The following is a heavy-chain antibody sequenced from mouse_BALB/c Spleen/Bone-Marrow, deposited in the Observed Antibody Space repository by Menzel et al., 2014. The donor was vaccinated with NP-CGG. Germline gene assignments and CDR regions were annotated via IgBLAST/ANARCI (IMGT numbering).Heavy chain of an antibody. CDR1: GFNIKDTY. CDR3: ALYYDYDVGY. J-gene: IGHJ2*01. CDR2: IDPANGNT. Sequence: EVQLQQSGAELVKPGASVKLSCTASGFNIKDTYMHWVKQRPEQGLEWIGRIDPANGNTKYDPKFQGKATITAGTSPNTAYLQLSSLTSEDTAVYYCALYYDYDVGYWGQGTTLTVSS. D-gene: IGHD2-4*01. V-gene: IGHV14-3*02.